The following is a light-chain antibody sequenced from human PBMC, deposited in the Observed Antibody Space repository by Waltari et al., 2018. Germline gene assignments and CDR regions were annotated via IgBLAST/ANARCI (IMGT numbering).Light chain of an antibody. CDR3: HQRRNWPGA. Sequence: EIVLTQPPATLSLSPGDRATLSCRASKNIINFLAWYQQKPGQAPRLLIFDASKKATGIPARFSGRGSGTDFTLTISSLEPEDFAVYYCHQRRNWPGAFGQGTKVEIK. CDR2: DAS. CDR1: KNIINF. J-gene: IGKJ1*01. V-gene: IGKV3-11*01.